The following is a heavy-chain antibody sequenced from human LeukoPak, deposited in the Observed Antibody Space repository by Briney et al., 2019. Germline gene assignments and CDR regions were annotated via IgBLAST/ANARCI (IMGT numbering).Heavy chain of an antibody. CDR2: ITSSSSHI. J-gene: IGHJ3*02. V-gene: IGHV3-21*01. CDR1: GFSFSIYT. Sequence: GGSLRLSCAASGFSFSIYTMNWVRQAPGKGLEWVSSITSSSSHIYSADSVKGRFTISRDNAKNSLFLQMNSLRAEDTALYYCARDYDAFDIWGQGTMVTVSS. CDR3: ARDYDAFDI.